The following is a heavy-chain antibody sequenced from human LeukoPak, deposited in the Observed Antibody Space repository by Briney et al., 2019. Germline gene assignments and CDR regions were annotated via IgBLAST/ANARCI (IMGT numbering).Heavy chain of an antibody. CDR1: GGSISSYY. J-gene: IGHJ3*02. D-gene: IGHD1-26*01. V-gene: IGHV4-59*01. CDR2: THYSGST. CDR3: AREKDTGSNHAKIRYDI. Sequence: SETLSLTCTLSGGSISSYYGSCIREPPGRGVEWIGYTHYSGSTNYNPSLKSRVSISVDTPKNQFSLKLTYATDADTAVYYCAREKDTGSNHAKIRYDIWVQGTMVTVSS.